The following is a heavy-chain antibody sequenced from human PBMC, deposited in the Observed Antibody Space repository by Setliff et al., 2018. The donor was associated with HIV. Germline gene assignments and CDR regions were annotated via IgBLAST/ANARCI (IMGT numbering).Heavy chain of an antibody. CDR1: GGTFSSYA. CDR2: IIPILGIA. D-gene: IGHD5-18*01. CDR3: AREDTAMVTPYYYYYGMDV. V-gene: IGHV1-69*10. Sequence: GASVKVSCKASGGTFSSYAISWVRQAPGQGLEWMGGIIPILGIANYAQKVQGRVTITADKSTSTAYMELSSLRSEDTAVYYCAREDTAMVTPYYYYYGMDVWGQGTTVTVSS. J-gene: IGHJ6*02.